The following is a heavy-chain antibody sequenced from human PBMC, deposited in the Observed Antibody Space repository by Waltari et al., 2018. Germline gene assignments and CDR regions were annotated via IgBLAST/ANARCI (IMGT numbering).Heavy chain of an antibody. CDR1: GGSFSGYY. Sequence: QVQLQQWGAGLLKPSETLSLTCAVYGGSFSGYYWSWIRQPPGKGLEWIGEINHSGRTNSHPSLKSRVTISVDTSKNQFSLKLSSVTAADTAVYYCARRAGRYDYVWGSPNWFDPWGQGTLVTVSS. CDR3: ARRAGRYDYVWGSPNWFDP. J-gene: IGHJ5*02. D-gene: IGHD3-16*01. CDR2: INHSGRT. V-gene: IGHV4-34*01.